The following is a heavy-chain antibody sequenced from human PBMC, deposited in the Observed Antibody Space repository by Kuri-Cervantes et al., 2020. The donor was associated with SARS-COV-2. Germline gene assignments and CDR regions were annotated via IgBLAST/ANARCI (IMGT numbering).Heavy chain of an antibody. CDR2: IVVGSGNT. D-gene: IGHD3-10*01. V-gene: IGHV1-58*02. CDR3: ARESITMVRGVAYFDY. Sequence: SVKVSCKASGFTQITSAIHWVRQARGQRPEWIGWIVVGSGNTNYAQKFQGRVTMTRDTSISTAYMELSRLRSDDTAVYYCARESITMVRGVAYFDYWGQGTLVTVSS. CDR1: GFTQITSA. J-gene: IGHJ4*02.